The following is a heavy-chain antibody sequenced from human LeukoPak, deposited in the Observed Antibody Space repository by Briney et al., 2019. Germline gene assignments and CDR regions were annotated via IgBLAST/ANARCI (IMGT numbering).Heavy chain of an antibody. J-gene: IGHJ6*03. CDR2: IRYDGSNK. CDR1: GFTFSSYG. V-gene: IGHV3-30*02. D-gene: IGHD5-18*01. Sequence: PGGSLRLSCAASGFTFSSYGMHWVRQAPGKGLEWVAFIRYDGSNKYYADSVKGRFTISRDNSKNTLYLQMNSLRAEDTAVYYCARGSVDTAMVKRAYYYYYMDVWGKGTTVTISS. CDR3: ARGSVDTAMVKRAYYYYYMDV.